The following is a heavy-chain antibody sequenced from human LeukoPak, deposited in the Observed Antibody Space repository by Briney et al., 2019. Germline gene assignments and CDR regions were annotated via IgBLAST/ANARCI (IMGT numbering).Heavy chain of an antibody. CDR1: GYNFPIYW. CDR2: IYPDDSNT. V-gene: IGHV5-51*01. J-gene: IGHJ6*03. D-gene: IGHD6-13*01. CDR3: ARQGAAGKYYCDYMDV. Sequence: GESLNISCPAAGYNFPIYWIGWVRQIPGQGLEWMGIIYPDDSNTIYGPSFQGQVTISADKSINTSYVEWSSLQASDTAIYYCARQGAAGKYYCDYMDVWGKGTTVTVSS.